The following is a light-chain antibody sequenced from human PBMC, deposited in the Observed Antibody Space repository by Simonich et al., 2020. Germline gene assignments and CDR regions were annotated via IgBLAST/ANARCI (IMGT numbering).Light chain of an antibody. CDR3: QTWGTGIVV. Sequence: QLVLTQSPSASASLGASVKLTCTLSSGHRSYAIAWHQQQPEKGPRYLMKLNSDGSHSKGDGIPARFSGSSSGAERYLTISSLQSEDEADYYCQTWGTGIVVFGGGTKLTVL. CDR2: LNSDGSH. J-gene: IGLJ2*01. CDR1: SGHRSYA. V-gene: IGLV4-69*01.